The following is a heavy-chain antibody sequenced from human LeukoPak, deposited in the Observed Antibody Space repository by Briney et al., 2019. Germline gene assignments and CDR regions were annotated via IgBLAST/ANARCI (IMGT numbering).Heavy chain of an antibody. D-gene: IGHD3-22*01. CDR3: ARDLGGDYYDSPPFDY. Sequence: ASVKVSCKASGYTFTSYGISWVRQAPGQGLEWMGWISAYNGNTNYAQKLQGRVTMTTDTSTSTAYMELRSLRSDDMAVYYCARDLGGDYYDSPPFDYWGQGTLVTVSS. J-gene: IGHJ4*02. V-gene: IGHV1-18*03. CDR2: ISAYNGNT. CDR1: GYTFTSYG.